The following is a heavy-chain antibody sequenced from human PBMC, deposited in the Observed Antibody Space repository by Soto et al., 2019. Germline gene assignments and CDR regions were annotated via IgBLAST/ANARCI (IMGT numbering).Heavy chain of an antibody. D-gene: IGHD6-19*01. Sequence: SETLSLTCAVYGGSFSGYYWSWIRQPPGKGLEWIGEINHSGSTNYNPSLKSRVTISVDTSKNQFSLKLSSVNAADTAVYYCARGYRIVVAKCYYGMDVWGPGTKVTVYS. V-gene: IGHV4-34*01. CDR1: GGSFSGYY. J-gene: IGHJ6*02. CDR2: INHSGST. CDR3: ARGYRIVVAKCYYGMDV.